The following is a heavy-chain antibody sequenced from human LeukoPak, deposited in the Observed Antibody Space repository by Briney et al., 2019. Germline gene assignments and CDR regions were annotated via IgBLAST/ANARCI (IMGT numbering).Heavy chain of an antibody. CDR2: IYYSGST. V-gene: IGHV4-61*01. D-gene: IGHD3-10*01. CDR3: ARDGVVRGYYYGMDV. Sequence: SETLSLTCTVSGGSVSSGSYYWGWIRQPPGRGLEWIGYIYYSGSTNCNPSLKSRVTTSVDTSKNQSSLKLSSVTAADTAVYYCARDGVVRGYYYGMDVWGKGTTVTVSS. J-gene: IGHJ6*04. CDR1: GGSVSSGSYY.